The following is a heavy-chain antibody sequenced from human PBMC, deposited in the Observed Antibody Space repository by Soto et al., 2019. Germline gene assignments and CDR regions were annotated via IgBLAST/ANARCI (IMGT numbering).Heavy chain of an antibody. CDR1: GFSFSTYS. V-gene: IGHV3-21*01. D-gene: IGHD4-4*01. Sequence: EVHLVESGGDLVKPGGSLRLSCAASGFSFSTYSMNWVRQAPGKGLEWVSSISSSSSFIYYADSVKGRFTISRDNAKNSLFLQMNSLSAEDKAVYYCAKDRGNSNPSEFDYWGQGTLVTVSS. CDR2: ISSSSSFI. J-gene: IGHJ4*02. CDR3: AKDRGNSNPSEFDY.